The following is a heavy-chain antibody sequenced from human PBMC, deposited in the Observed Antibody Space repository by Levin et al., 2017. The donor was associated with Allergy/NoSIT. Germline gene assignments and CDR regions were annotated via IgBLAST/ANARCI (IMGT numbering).Heavy chain of an antibody. V-gene: IGHV1-8*01. D-gene: IGHD2-2*01. CDR2: MNPNSGNT. CDR1: GYTFTSYD. Sequence: ASVKVSCKASGYTFTSYDINWVRQATGQGLEWMGWMNPNSGNTGYAQKFQGRVTMTRNTSISTAYMELSSLRSEDTAVYYCARVRSGRYQLLKDYWGQGTLVTVSS. CDR3: ARVRSGRYQLLKDY. J-gene: IGHJ4*02.